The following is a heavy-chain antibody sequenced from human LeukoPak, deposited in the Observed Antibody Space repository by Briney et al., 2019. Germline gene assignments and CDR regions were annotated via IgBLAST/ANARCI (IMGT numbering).Heavy chain of an antibody. CDR1: GYTFTSYG. CDR3: ARATTGSTVTFTLRGAFFDY. V-gene: IGHV1-18*01. D-gene: IGHD4-17*01. Sequence: GASVKVSCKASGYTFTSYGISWVRQAPGQGLEWMGWISAYNGNTNYAQKLQGRVTMTTDTSTSTAYMELRSLRSDDTAVYYCARATTGSTVTFTLRGAFFDYWGQGTLVTVSS. CDR2: ISAYNGNT. J-gene: IGHJ4*02.